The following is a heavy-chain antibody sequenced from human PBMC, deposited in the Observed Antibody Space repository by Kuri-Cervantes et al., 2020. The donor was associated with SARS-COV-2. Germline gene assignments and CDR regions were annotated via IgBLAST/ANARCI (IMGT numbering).Heavy chain of an antibody. J-gene: IGHJ4*02. CDR1: GGSISSHY. CDR2: IYTSGST. Sequence: SETLSLTCTVSGGSISSHYWSWIRQPPGKGLEWIGRIYTSGSTNYNPSLKSRVTMSVDTSKNQFSLKLSSVTAADTAVYYCARDTVMITFGGVIVYPDYWGQGTLVTVSS. CDR3: ARDTVMITFGGVIVYPDY. V-gene: IGHV4-4*07. D-gene: IGHD3-16*02.